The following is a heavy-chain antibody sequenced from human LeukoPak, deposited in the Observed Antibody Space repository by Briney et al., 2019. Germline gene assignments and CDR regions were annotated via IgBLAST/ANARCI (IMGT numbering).Heavy chain of an antibody. V-gene: IGHV1-8*01. CDR1: GYTFTSYD. Sequence: ASVKVSCKASGYTFTSYDINWVRQATGQGLEWMGWMNPNSGNTGYAQKFQGRVTMTRNTSISTAYMELSSLRSEDTAGYYCATRYCSSTSCPDYWGQGTLVNVSS. D-gene: IGHD2-2*01. CDR3: ATRYCSSTSCPDY. J-gene: IGHJ4*02. CDR2: MNPNSGNT.